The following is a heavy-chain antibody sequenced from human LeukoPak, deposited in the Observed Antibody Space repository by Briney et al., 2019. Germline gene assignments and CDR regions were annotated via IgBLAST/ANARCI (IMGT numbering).Heavy chain of an antibody. V-gene: IGHV3-33*01. Sequence: GGSLRLSCAASGFTFSSYGMHWVRQAPGKGLEGVAVIWYDGSNKYYADSVKGRFTISRDNSKNTLYLQMNSLRAEDTAVYYCARDNGDYYDGRDNWFDPWGQGTLVTVSS. CDR2: IWYDGSNK. CDR1: GFTFSSYG. D-gene: IGHD4-17*01. CDR3: ARDNGDYYDGRDNWFDP. J-gene: IGHJ5*02.